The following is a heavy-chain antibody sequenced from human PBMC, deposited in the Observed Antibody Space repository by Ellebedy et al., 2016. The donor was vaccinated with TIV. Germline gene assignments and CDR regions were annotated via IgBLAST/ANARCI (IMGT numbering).Heavy chain of an antibody. Sequence: SGPTLVKPTQTLTLTCTLSGLSVSSNGMRVNWIRQAPGKALEWLGRIDWDDDTFYSTSLKTRLTISKDTSKNQVVLTMTVMDPVDTATYYCARISRDAFDIWGQGIMVTVSS. CDR2: IDWDDDT. V-gene: IGHV2-70*04. J-gene: IGHJ3*02. CDR1: GLSVSSNGMR. CDR3: ARISRDAFDI.